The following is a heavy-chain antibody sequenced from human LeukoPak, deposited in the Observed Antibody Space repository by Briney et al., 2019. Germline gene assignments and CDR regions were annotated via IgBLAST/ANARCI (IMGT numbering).Heavy chain of an antibody. CDR2: IKQNADAE. Sequence: PGRSLRLSCAASGFTFGRYWMTWVRQAPGKGLEWVAIIKQNADAEYYVDSVKGRFTISKSNHQNSLYLQMNSLRPEDTAVYYCATTGFDSPFYFHYWGQGTLVTVSS. V-gene: IGHV3-7*03. D-gene: IGHD5-12*01. J-gene: IGHJ4*02. CDR1: GFTFGRYW. CDR3: ATTGFDSPFYFHY.